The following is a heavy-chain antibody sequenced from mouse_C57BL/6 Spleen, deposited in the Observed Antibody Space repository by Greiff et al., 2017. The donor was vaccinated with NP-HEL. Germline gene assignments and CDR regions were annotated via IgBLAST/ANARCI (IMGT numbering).Heavy chain of an antibody. CDR1: GYTFTDYY. D-gene: IGHD1-1*01. CDR2: IFPGSGST. CDR3: ARSGARYGSSPYWYFDV. Sequence: QVQLQQSGPELVKPGASVKISCKASGYTFTDYYINWVKQRPGQGLEWIGWIFPGSGSTYYNEKFKGKDTLTVDKSSSTAYMLLSSLTSEDSAFYFCARSGARYGSSPYWYFDVWGTGTTVTVSS. J-gene: IGHJ1*03. V-gene: IGHV1-75*01.